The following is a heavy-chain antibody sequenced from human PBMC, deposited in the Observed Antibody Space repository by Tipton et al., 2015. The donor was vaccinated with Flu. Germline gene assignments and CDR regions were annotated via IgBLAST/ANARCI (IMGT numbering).Heavy chain of an antibody. Sequence: TLSLTCAVSGYSISSGYYWGWIRQPPGKGLEWIGSIYHSGSTSYNPSLKSRVTISVDTSKNQFSLKLSSVTAADTAVYYCARGGGSVDDWGQGILVTVSS. CDR2: IYHSGST. J-gene: IGHJ4*02. D-gene: IGHD5-12*01. CDR3: ARGGGSVDD. V-gene: IGHV4-38-2*01. CDR1: GYSISSGYY.